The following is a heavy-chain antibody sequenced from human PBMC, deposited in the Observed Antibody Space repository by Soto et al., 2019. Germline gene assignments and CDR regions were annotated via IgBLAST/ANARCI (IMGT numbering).Heavy chain of an antibody. CDR2: IIPIFGTA. J-gene: IGHJ4*02. Sequence: SVKVSCKASGGTFSSYAISWVRQAPGQGLEWMGGIIPIFGTANYTQKFQGRVTITADESTSTAYMELSSLRSEDTAVYYCARVYNYDILTGYSDYFDYWGQGTLVTVSS. CDR1: GGTFSSYA. CDR3: ARVYNYDILTGYSDYFDY. V-gene: IGHV1-69*13. D-gene: IGHD3-9*01.